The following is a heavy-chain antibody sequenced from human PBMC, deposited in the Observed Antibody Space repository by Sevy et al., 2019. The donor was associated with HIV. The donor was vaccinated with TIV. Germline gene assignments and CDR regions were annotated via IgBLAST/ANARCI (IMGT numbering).Heavy chain of an antibody. CDR2: LKSKADGGTV. V-gene: IGHV3-49*04. D-gene: IGHD1-1*01. CDR3: TRWKGAQSIFDY. CDR1: GFTFGDYC. Sequence: GGSLRLSCTASGFTFGDYCMSWVRQAPGKGLEWVAFLKSKADGGTVDHAASVKGRFTISRDDSKSIAYLQMNDLNTGDTGVYYYTRWKGAQSIFDYWGQGALVTVSS. J-gene: IGHJ4*02.